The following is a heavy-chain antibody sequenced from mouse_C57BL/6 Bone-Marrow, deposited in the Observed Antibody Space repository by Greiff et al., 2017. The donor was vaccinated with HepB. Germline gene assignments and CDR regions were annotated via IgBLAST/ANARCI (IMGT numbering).Heavy chain of an antibody. J-gene: IGHJ2*01. CDR1: GYTFTSYD. D-gene: IGHD3-2*02. CDR2: IYPRDGST. V-gene: IGHV1-85*01. CDR3: ARGELRLRSSFDD. Sequence: QVQLQQSGPELVKPGASVKLSCKASGYTFTSYDINWVKQRPGQGLEWIGWIYPRDGSTKYNEKFKGKATLTVDTSSSTAYVELHSLTSEDSAVYFCARGELRLRSSFDDWGQGTTLTVSS.